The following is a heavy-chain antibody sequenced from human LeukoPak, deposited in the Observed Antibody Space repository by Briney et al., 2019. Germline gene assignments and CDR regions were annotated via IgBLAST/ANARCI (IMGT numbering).Heavy chain of an antibody. Sequence: ASVRVSCKASGYSFTDKYMHWVRQAPGQGLEWMGWINPNSGGTNYAQKFQGRVTMTTDTSMSTAYMELSRLTSDDTAVYYCARAGGRSWFDPWGQGTLVTVSS. CDR2: INPNSGGT. CDR1: GYSFTDKY. J-gene: IGHJ5*02. CDR3: ARAGGRSWFDP. V-gene: IGHV1-2*02.